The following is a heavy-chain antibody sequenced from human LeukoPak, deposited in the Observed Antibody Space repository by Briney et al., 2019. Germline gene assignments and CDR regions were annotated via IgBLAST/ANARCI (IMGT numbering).Heavy chain of an antibody. D-gene: IGHD4-17*01. CDR3: AKAVYGDFQSTVDY. CDR2: VSWNSGNV. V-gene: IGHV3-9*01. J-gene: IGHJ4*02. CDR1: GFSFEDYA. Sequence: PGRSLRLSCAASGFSFEDYAMHWVRQPPGKGLEWVSGVSWNSGNVGYADSVKGRFIISRDNAKNFLYLQMSSLRAEDTALYYCAKAVYGDFQSTVDYWGRGTLVTVSS.